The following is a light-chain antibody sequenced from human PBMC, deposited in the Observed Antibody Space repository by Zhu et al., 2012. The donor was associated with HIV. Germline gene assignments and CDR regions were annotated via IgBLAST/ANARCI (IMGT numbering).Light chain of an antibody. CDR3: LQDYSYPYT. CDR2: DGS. V-gene: IGKV1-6*01. Sequence: AIQMTQSPSSLSASVGDRVFITCRASQGINSHLGWCQQRPGKAPKLLIYDGSTLQSGVPSRFSGSRSGADFTLTISSLQPEDFATYYCLQDYSYPYTFGQGTKLEIK. J-gene: IGKJ2*01. CDR1: QGINSH.